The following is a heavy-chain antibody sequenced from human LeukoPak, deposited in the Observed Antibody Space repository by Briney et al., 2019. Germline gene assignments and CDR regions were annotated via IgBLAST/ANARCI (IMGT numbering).Heavy chain of an antibody. J-gene: IGHJ6*02. V-gene: IGHV4-59*01. Sequence: SETLSLNCSVSGGSISNYYWSWIRQPPGKGLEWIGYIYNNENTNYNPALKSRVTISADTSKSQFSLKLSSVTAADTAVYFCARGGNDILGAYFPGIYGMDVWGQGTTVTVSS. D-gene: IGHD3-9*01. CDR3: ARGGNDILGAYFPGIYGMDV. CDR2: IYNNENT. CDR1: GGSISNYY.